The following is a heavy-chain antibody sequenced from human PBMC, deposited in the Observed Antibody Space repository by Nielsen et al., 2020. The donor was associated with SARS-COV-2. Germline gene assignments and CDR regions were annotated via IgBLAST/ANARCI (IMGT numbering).Heavy chain of an antibody. CDR3: ARHGVVVVVAATSNWFDP. V-gene: IGHV4-39*01. D-gene: IGHD2-15*01. Sequence: SETLSLTCTVSGGSISSSSYYWGWIRQPPGKGLEWIGSIYYSGSTYYNPSLKSRVTISVDTSKNQFSPKLSSVTAADTAVYYCARHGVVVVVAATSNWFDPWGQGTLVTVSS. J-gene: IGHJ5*02. CDR1: GGSISSSSYY. CDR2: IYYSGST.